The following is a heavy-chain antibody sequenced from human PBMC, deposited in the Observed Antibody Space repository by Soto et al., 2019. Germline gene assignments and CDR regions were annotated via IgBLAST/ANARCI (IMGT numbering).Heavy chain of an antibody. D-gene: IGHD5-18*01. V-gene: IGHV1-18*04. Sequence: GGAVKVSCKGSGYTFTSYGISWVRQAPGQGREWMGWISAYNGNTNYAQKLQGRVTMTTDTSTSTAYMELRSLRSDDTAVYYCARARGYSYGSGLGYWGQGTLVTVSS. CDR2: ISAYNGNT. CDR3: ARARGYSYGSGLGY. J-gene: IGHJ4*02. CDR1: GYTFTSYG.